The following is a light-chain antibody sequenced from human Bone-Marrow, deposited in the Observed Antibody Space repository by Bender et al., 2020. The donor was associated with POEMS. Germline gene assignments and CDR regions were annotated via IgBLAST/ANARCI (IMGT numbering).Light chain of an antibody. CDR1: SSDVGAYNL. J-gene: IGLJ2*01. CDR2: EVR. V-gene: IGLV2-14*02. Sequence: QSALTQPASVSGSPGQSITISCTGASSDVGAYNLVSWYQQHPGKAPKLLIYEVRKRPSGVSRRFSGSRSGNTAFLTISGLQTEDEAEYWCSSFTSSSAHVLFGGGTKLTVL. CDR3: SSFTSSSAHVL.